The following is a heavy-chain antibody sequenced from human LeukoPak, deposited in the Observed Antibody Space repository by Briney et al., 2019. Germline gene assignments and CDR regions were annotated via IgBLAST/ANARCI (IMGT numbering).Heavy chain of an antibody. CDR3: ARLIYGSGSYYPGNYYYYYMDV. V-gene: IGHV3-11*01. CDR1: GFTFSDYC. D-gene: IGHD3-10*01. Sequence: PGGSLRLSCAASGFTFSDYCMSRIRQAPGKGLEWVSYISSSGSTIYYADSVKGRFTISRDNAKNSLYLQMNSLRAEDTAVYYCARLIYGSGSYYPGNYYYYYMDVWGKGTTVTVSS. J-gene: IGHJ6*03. CDR2: ISSSGSTI.